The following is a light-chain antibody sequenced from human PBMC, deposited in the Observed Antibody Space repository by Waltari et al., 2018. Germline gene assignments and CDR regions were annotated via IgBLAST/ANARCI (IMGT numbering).Light chain of an antibody. J-gene: IGKJ1*01. CDR1: QGVSNY. Sequence: DIQMTQSPSSLSASVGDTVTITCRASQGVSNYLAWYQQKPGKAPKPLIYYASNLESGVPSRVRGSGSETDFTLIISSLQPEDFATYYCQQHNNYPPTFGQGTKVEIK. V-gene: IGKV1-16*01. CDR3: QQHNNYPPT. CDR2: YAS.